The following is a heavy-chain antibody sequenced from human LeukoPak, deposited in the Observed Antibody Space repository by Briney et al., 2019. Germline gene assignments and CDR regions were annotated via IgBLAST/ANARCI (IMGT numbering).Heavy chain of an antibody. D-gene: IGHD3-10*01. Sequence: ASVKVSCKASGYTFTGYYMHWVRHAPGQGLEWMGWINPNSGGTNYAQKFQGRVTMTRDTSISTAYMELSRLRSDDTAVYYCARERSVRGTYYMDVWGKGTTATISS. V-gene: IGHV1-2*02. J-gene: IGHJ6*03. CDR3: ARERSVRGTYYMDV. CDR2: INPNSGGT. CDR1: GYTFTGYY.